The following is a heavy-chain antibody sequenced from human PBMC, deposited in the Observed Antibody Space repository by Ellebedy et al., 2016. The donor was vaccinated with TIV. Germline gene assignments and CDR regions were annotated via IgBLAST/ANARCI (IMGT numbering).Heavy chain of an antibody. Sequence: ASVKVSXXASGYSFTTYYINWVRQAPGQGLEWMGIINTSGGSTSYAERFQSRVTMTRDTSTSTVYMELSSLRSEDTAVYYCARGVAATAGKDWFNPWGQGTLVTVSS. V-gene: IGHV1-46*01. J-gene: IGHJ5*02. CDR1: GYSFTTYY. CDR3: ARGVAATAGKDWFNP. D-gene: IGHD6-13*01. CDR2: INTSGGST.